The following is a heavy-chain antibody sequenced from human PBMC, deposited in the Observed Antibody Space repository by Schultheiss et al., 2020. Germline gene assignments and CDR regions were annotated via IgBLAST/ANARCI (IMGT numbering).Heavy chain of an antibody. D-gene: IGHD3-3*01. CDR3: TTDFWSGYYLDY. CDR2: ISYDGSNK. J-gene: IGHJ4*02. CDR1: GFTFSSYG. V-gene: IGHV3-30*12. Sequence: GESLKISCAASGFTFSSYGMHWVRQAPGKGLEWVAVISYDGSNKYYADSVKGRFTISRDNAKNSLYLQMNSLKTEDTAVYYCTTDFWSGYYLDYWGQGTLVTVSS.